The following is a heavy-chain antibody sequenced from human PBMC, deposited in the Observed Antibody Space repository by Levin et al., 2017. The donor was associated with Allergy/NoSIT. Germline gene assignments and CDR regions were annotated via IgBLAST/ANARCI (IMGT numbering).Heavy chain of an antibody. CDR3: ARARDPFGPSNAFDI. Sequence: SETLSLTCAISGDSVSSKSVAWNWIRQSPSRGLEWLGRTYYRSKWYNDYAVSVKGRITISPDTSKNQFSLQLNSVTPEDTAVFYCARARDPFGPSNAFDIWGQGTMVTVSS. CDR1: GDSVSSKSVA. V-gene: IGHV6-1*01. D-gene: IGHD3-10*01. J-gene: IGHJ3*02. CDR2: TYYRSKWYN.